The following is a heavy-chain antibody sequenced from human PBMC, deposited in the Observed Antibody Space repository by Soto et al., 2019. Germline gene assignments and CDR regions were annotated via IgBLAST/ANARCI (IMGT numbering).Heavy chain of an antibody. CDR3: ASSYGSGYRAFDY. V-gene: IGHV1-69*02. D-gene: IGHD3-10*01. CDR1: GDTFTFYS. J-gene: IGHJ4*02. Sequence: QIQLVQSGAEVKKPGSSVRVSCKASGDTFTFYSINWVRQAPGLGLEWMGRINPILSMSNYAQRFQGRVTMTADKSTSTCYMELSSLRSEDTAMYYCASSYGSGYRAFDYWGQGALVTVSS. CDR2: INPILSMS.